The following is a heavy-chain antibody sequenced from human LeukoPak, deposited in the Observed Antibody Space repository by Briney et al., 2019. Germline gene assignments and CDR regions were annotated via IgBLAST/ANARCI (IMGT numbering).Heavy chain of an antibody. CDR1: GFTVSSNY. J-gene: IGHJ4*02. D-gene: IGHD3-3*01. V-gene: IGHV3-66*01. CDR3: ARGPDQQGITIFGVVISD. Sequence: GSLRLSCAASGFTVSSNYMSWVRQAPGKGLEWVSVIYSGGSTYYADSVKGRFTISRDNSKNTLYLQMNSLRAEDTAVYYCARGPDQQGITIFGVVISDWGQGPLVTVSS. CDR2: IYSGGST.